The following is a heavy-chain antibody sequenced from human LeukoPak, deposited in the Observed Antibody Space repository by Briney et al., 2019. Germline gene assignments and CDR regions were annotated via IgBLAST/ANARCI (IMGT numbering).Heavy chain of an antibody. CDR1: GFTFSSYG. J-gene: IGHJ4*02. Sequence: GRSLRLSCAASGFTFSSYGMHWVRQAPGKGLEWVAVISYDGSNKYYADSVKGRFTISRGNSKNTLYLQMNSLRAEDTAVYYCAKDLPPSLPPRSNSLWGLFDYGGQGTLVTVSS. D-gene: IGHD3-16*01. CDR3: AKDLPPSLPPRSNSLWGLFDY. V-gene: IGHV3-30*18. CDR2: ISYDGSNK.